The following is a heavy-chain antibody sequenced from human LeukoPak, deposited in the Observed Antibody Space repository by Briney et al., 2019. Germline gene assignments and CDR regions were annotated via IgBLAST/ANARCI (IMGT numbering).Heavy chain of an antibody. CDR2: VYYSGST. CDR3: ARIHRYCSGGARYVLDN. J-gene: IGHJ4*02. D-gene: IGHD2-15*01. Sequence: RXPPGRXXXXXXXVYYSGSTNYNPSFKSRITISVDTSRNQFSLQLSSVIAADTAVYYCARIHRYCSGGARYVLDNWGQGTLVAVSS. V-gene: IGHV4-59*01.